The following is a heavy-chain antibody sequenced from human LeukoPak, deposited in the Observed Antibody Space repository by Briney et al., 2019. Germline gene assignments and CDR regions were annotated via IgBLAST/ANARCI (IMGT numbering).Heavy chain of an antibody. CDR3: VRSDGARVFDN. CDR1: GDSISTDSYY. D-gene: IGHD5-24*01. CDR2: VYYTGST. Sequence: KRSETLSLTCTVSGDSISTDSYYWGWIRQPPGKELEWLASVYYTGSTHYNPSLKIRVTISVDTSKNQFSLKVTFVTAADTAVYYCVRSDGARVFDNWGQGTIVTVSS. V-gene: IGHV4-39*07. J-gene: IGHJ3*02.